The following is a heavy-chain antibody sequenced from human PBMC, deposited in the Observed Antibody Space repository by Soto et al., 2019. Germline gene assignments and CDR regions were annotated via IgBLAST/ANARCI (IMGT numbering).Heavy chain of an antibody. J-gene: IGHJ4*02. CDR3: AKQKIGGAFLYFDY. CDR2: ISYDGSSK. Sequence: HPGGSLRLSCAASGFTFSSYGMHWVRQAPGKGLEWVAVISYDGSSKYYADSVKGRFTISRDNSNNTLYLQMNSMRAEDTAVYYCAKQKIGGAFLYFDYWGQGTLVTVSS. V-gene: IGHV3-30*18. CDR1: GFTFSSYG. D-gene: IGHD1-26*01.